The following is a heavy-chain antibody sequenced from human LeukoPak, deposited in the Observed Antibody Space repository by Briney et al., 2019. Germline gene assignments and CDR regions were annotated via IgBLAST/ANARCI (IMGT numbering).Heavy chain of an antibody. CDR2: IYPGDSDT. Sequence: GESLKISCKASGYSFTDYWIGWVRQMPGKVLEWMGIIYPGDSDTRYSASFQGQVTISADKSISTAYLQWSSLKASDTAMYYCARSGTPIAARSFDCWGQGTLVTVSS. J-gene: IGHJ4*02. D-gene: IGHD6-6*01. CDR1: GYSFTDYW. V-gene: IGHV5-51*01. CDR3: ARSGTPIAARSFDC.